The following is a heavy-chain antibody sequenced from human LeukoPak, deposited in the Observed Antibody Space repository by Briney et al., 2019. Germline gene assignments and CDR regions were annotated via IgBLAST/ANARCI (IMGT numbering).Heavy chain of an antibody. J-gene: IGHJ3*02. Sequence: SETLSLTCTVSGGSISSINYYWGWIRQPPGKGLEWLGYIYYSGSTYYNPSLKSRVTISVDTSKNQFSLKLSSVTAADTAVYYCARENADRDGYNQSPGAFDIWGQGTMVTVSS. CDR2: IYYSGST. CDR1: GGSISSINYY. D-gene: IGHD5-24*01. CDR3: ARENADRDGYNQSPGAFDI. V-gene: IGHV4-31*03.